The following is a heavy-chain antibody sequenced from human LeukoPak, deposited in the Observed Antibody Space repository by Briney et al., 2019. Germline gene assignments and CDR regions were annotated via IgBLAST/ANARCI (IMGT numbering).Heavy chain of an antibody. CDR1: GGTFSSYA. J-gene: IGHJ6*03. D-gene: IGHD6-6*01. V-gene: IGHV1-69*05. CDR2: IIPIFGTA. Sequence: GASVKVSCKASGGTFSSYAISWVRQAPGQGLEWMGGIIPIFGTANYAQKFQGRVTITTDASTSTAYMELSSLRSEDTAVYYCARAEVAARYYYYYMDVWGKGTTVTVSS. CDR3: ARAEVAARYYYYYMDV.